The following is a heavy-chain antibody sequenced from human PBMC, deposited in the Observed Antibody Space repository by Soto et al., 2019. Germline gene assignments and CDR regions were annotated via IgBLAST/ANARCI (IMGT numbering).Heavy chain of an antibody. J-gene: IGHJ5*02. CDR3: ARDLHSYDFWSGYYTVGGWFDP. D-gene: IGHD3-3*01. Sequence: SETLSLTCAVYGESFSGYYWSWIRQPPGKGLEWIGYIYYSGSTYYNPSLKSRVTISVDTSKNQFSLKLSSVTAADTAVYYCARDLHSYDFWSGYYTVGGWFDPWGQGTLVTVSS. V-gene: IGHV4-30-4*08. CDR2: IYYSGST. CDR1: GESFSGYY.